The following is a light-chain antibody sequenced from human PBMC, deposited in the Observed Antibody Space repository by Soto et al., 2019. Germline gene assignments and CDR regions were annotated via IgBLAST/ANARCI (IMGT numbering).Light chain of an antibody. Sequence: EIVLTQSPATLSLSPGERATLSCRASQSVRSFLAWYQQKPGQAPRLLIYDASNRATGVPGRFSGSGSGTDFTLTISSLEPEDFAVYYCQQRSSWPPALSFGGGTNVE. V-gene: IGKV3-11*01. CDR2: DAS. CDR3: QQRSSWPPALS. CDR1: QSVRSF. J-gene: IGKJ4*01.